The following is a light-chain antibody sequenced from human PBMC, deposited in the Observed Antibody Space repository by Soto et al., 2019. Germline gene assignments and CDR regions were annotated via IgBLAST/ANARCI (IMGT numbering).Light chain of an antibody. CDR3: SSYTSSSTLV. Sequence: QSALTQPASVSGSPGQSITISCTGTSSEVGGYNYVSWYQQHPGKAPKLMIYDVSNRPSGVSNRFSGSKSGNTASLTISGLQAEDEADNYCSSYTSSSTLVFGGGTNLTVL. CDR2: DVS. CDR1: SSEVGGYNY. V-gene: IGLV2-14*01. J-gene: IGLJ2*01.